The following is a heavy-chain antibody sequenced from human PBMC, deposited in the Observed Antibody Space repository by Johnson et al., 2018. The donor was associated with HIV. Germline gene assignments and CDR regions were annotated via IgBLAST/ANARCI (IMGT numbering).Heavy chain of an antibody. V-gene: IGHV3-30*02. CDR1: GFTFTSYG. D-gene: IGHD1-26*01. Sequence: QVQLVESGGGVVQPGGSLRLSCAASGFTFTSYGMHWVRQAPGKGLEWVAFIRYDGSKKYSADSVKGRFTISRDNSKNTLYLQMNSLRAEDTAVYYCARDRPPGATLSDAFDIWGQGTMVTVSS. J-gene: IGHJ3*02. CDR2: IRYDGSKK. CDR3: ARDRPPGATLSDAFDI.